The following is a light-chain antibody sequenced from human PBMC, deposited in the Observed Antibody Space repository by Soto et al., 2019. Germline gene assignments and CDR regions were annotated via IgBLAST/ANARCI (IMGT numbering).Light chain of an antibody. J-gene: IGKJ4*01. V-gene: IGKV3-11*01. CDR3: QQRSNWPTLT. CDR2: DAS. CDR1: QSVSSY. Sequence: EIVLAQSPATLSLSPGERATLSCRASQSVSSYLAWYQQKPGQAPRLLIYDASNRATGIPARFSGSGSGTDFPLTISSLEPEDFAVYYCQQRSNWPTLTFRGGSKGEIK.